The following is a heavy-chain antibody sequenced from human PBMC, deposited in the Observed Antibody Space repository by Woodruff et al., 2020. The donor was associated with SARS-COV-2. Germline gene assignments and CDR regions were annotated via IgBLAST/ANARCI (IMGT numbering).Heavy chain of an antibody. D-gene: IGHD3-22*01. CDR2: MNPNSGNT. Sequence: MNPNSGNTGYAQKFQGRVTMTRNTSISTAYMELSSLRSEDTAVYYCARGDSSGHKDYWGQGTLVTVSS. J-gene: IGHJ4*02. V-gene: IGHV1-8*01. CDR3: ARGDSSGHKDY.